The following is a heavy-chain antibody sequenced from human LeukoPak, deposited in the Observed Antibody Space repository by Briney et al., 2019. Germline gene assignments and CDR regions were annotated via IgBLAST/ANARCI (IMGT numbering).Heavy chain of an antibody. J-gene: IGHJ4*02. CDR3: ARTYSSFYFDY. Sequence: SETLSLTCTVSGYSISSGYYWGWIRQPPGKGLEWIGYISYSGSINYNPSLKSRVTISVDTSKNQCSLKLSSVTAADTAVYYCARTYSSFYFDYWGQGTLVTVSS. CDR1: GYSISSGYY. CDR2: ISYSGSI. D-gene: IGHD5-18*01. V-gene: IGHV4-61*01.